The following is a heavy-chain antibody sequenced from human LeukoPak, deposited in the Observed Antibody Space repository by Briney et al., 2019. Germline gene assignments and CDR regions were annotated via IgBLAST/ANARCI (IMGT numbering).Heavy chain of an antibody. V-gene: IGHV4-61*02. CDR1: GGSISSGSYY. J-gene: IGHJ2*01. CDR2: IYTSGST. CDR3: ARGGRGVQYYYDSTGHFDL. Sequence: SQTLSLTCTVSGGSISSGSYYWSWIRQPAGKGLEWIGRIYTSGSTNYNPSLKSRVTISVGTSKNQFSLKLSSVTAADTAVYYCARGGRGVQYYYDSTGHFDLWGRGTLVTVSS. D-gene: IGHD3-22*01.